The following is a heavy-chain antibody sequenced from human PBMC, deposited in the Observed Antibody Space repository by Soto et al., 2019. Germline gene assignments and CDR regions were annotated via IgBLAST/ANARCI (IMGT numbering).Heavy chain of an antibody. CDR3: AKLRVLEWEVQESDY. Sequence: QVHLVESGGGMVQPGRSLRLSCAASGFTFSSHGMHWIRQAPGKGLEWVAVIPYDGSHQYYADSVKGRFSISRDNSKNTLYLQMNSLRAEDTAVYYCAKLRVLEWEVQESDYWGQGTLGAVSS. CDR2: IPYDGSHQ. V-gene: IGHV3-30*18. D-gene: IGHD3-3*01. J-gene: IGHJ4*02. CDR1: GFTFSSHG.